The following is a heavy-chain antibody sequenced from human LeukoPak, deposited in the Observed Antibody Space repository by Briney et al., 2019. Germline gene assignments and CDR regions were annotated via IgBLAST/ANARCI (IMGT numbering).Heavy chain of an antibody. CDR1: GFPFISHG. CDR2: ISGSGKST. D-gene: IGHD2-15*01. CDR3: AKRAKYCSGGSCSYDAFDI. J-gene: IGHJ3*02. Sequence: PGGTLRLTCTGSGFPFISHGMSWVRQVPGKGLELVSSISGSGKSTHYADSVKGRYTISRDNSKNTLYLQMNSLRAEDTAVYYCAKRAKYCSGGSCSYDAFDIWGQGTMVTVSS. V-gene: IGHV3-23*01.